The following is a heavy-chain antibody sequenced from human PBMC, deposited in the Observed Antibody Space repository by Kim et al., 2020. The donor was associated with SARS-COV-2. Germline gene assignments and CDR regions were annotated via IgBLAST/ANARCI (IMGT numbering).Heavy chain of an antibody. V-gene: IGHV3-23*01. J-gene: IGHJ4*02. CDR2: ISGSGGST. D-gene: IGHD3-10*01. CDR1: GFTFSSYA. Sequence: GGSLRLSCAASGFTFSSYAMSWVRQAPGKGLEWVSAISGSGGSTYYADSVKGRFTISRDNSKNTLYLQMNSLRAEDTAVYYCAKDRGVYYYGSGSYPMANWGQGTLVTVSS. CDR3: AKDRGVYYYGSGSYPMAN.